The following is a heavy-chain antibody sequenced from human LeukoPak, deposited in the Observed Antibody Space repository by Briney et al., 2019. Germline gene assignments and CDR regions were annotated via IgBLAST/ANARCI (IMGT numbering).Heavy chain of an antibody. J-gene: IGHJ3*02. D-gene: IGHD1-26*01. CDR2: FTSDGCIT. Sequence: GGSLRLSCAASGFVFDNFWMHWVGQVPGKRPEWLAHFTSDGCITNYADSLPGRFSISRDNARNKVSLQMNNLRADDTAVYFCARDRWGELAFDTWGQGTMVTVSS. CDR3: ARDRWGELAFDT. V-gene: IGHV3-74*01. CDR1: GFVFDNFW.